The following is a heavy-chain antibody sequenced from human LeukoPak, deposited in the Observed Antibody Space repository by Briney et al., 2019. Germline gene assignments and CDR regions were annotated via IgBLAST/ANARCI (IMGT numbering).Heavy chain of an antibody. V-gene: IGHV3-30*04. J-gene: IGHJ4*02. Sequence: GGSLRLSCAASGFTFTRYTMHWVRQAPGKGRVWVALVLYNGSKKYYADSVKGRFTLSRDNSKNTLSLEMNALRADDTAVYYCVRDNYGGILDFWGQGTLVTVSS. CDR1: GFTFTRYT. CDR3: VRDNYGGILDF. D-gene: IGHD2-21*01. CDR2: VLYNGSKK.